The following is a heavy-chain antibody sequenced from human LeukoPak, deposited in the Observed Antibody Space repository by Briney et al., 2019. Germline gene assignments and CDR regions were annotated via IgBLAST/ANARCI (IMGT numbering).Heavy chain of an antibody. Sequence: TSETLSLTCTVSGGSISSGSYYWSWIRQPAGKGLEWIGRIYTSGSTNYNPSLKSRVTISVDTSKNQFSLKLSSVTAADTAVYYCARARGNWFDPWGQGTLVTVSS. CDR3: ARARGNWFDP. J-gene: IGHJ5*02. CDR1: GGSISSGSYY. CDR2: IYTSGST. V-gene: IGHV4-61*02.